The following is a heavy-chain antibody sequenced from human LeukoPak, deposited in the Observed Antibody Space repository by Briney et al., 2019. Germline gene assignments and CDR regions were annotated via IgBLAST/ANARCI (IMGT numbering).Heavy chain of an antibody. Sequence: PSETLSLTCAVSGGSSSSSNWWSWVRQPPGKGLEWIGEIYHSGSTNYNPSLKSRVTISVDKSKNQFSLKLSSVTAADTAVYYCARDCSSTSCYNYYYGMDVWGKGTTVTVSS. D-gene: IGHD2-2*02. CDR3: ARDCSSTSCYNYYYGMDV. J-gene: IGHJ6*04. CDR1: GGSSSSSNW. V-gene: IGHV4-4*02. CDR2: IYHSGST.